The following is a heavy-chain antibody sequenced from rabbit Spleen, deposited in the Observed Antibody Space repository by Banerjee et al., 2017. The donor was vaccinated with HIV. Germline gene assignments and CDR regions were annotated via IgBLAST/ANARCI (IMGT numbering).Heavy chain of an antibody. D-gene: IGHD8-1*01. CDR1: GIDFSSYYY. J-gene: IGHJ6*01. V-gene: IGHV1S45*01. CDR2: IDSGSSGFT. CDR3: ARDTGSSFSTYGMDL. Sequence: QQQLEESGGGLVKPGGTLTLTCKASGIDFSSYYYMCWVRQAPGKGLEWIACIDSGSSGFTYFASWAKGRFTISKTSSTTVTLQMTSLTVADTATYFCARDTGSSFSTYGMDLWAQGPSSPS.